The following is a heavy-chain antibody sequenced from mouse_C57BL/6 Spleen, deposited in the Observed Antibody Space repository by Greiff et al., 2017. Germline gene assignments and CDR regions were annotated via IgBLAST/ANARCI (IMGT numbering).Heavy chain of an antibody. J-gene: IGHJ3*01. Sequence: EVKLVESGGGLVQPGGSLSLSCAASGFTFPDSYMSWVCQPPGTALEWLGFISNKHNGYTTEYSASVKGRFTISRDNSQRILYLQMNALRAEDSATYCCARCGDYDGFAYWGQGTLVTVSA. D-gene: IGHD2-4*01. CDR3: ARCGDYDGFAY. CDR1: GFTFPDSY. CDR2: ISNKHNGYTT. V-gene: IGHV7-3*01.